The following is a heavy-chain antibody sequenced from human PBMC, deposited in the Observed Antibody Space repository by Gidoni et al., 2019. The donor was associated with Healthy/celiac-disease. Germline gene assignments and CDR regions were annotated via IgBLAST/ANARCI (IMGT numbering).Heavy chain of an antibody. CDR2: INHSGST. J-gene: IGHJ6*02. V-gene: IGHV4-34*01. CDR3: ARGGRGPNFMITFGGAYYYGMDV. D-gene: IGHD3-16*01. Sequence: QVQLQQWGAGLLKPSETLSLTCAVYGGSFSGYYWSWIRQPPGKGLEWIGEINHSGSTNYNPSLKSRVTISVDTPKNQFSLKLSSVTAADTAVYYCARGGRGPNFMITFGGAYYYGMDVWGQGTTVTVSS. CDR1: GGSFSGYY.